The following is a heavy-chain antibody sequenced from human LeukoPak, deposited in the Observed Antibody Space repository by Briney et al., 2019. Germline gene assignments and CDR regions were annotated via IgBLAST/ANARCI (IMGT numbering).Heavy chain of an antibody. J-gene: IGHJ6*03. CDR2: IKQDGSEK. CDR1: GFTFSNYW. CDR3: ERDHVGGKYYYMDV. Sequence: HPGGSLRLSCVASGFTFSNYWLTWVRQAPGEGLECVANIKQDGSEKFYVDSGKGRFTISRDNTKNSVYLQMNSLRVEDTAVYYCERDHVGGKYYYMDVWGKGTTVTVSS. V-gene: IGHV3-7*01. D-gene: IGHD3-16*01.